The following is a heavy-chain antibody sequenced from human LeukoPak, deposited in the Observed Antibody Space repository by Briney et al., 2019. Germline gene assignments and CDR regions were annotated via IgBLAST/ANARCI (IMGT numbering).Heavy chain of an antibody. V-gene: IGHV4-38-2*02. Sequence: SETLSLTCTVSGYSISSGYYWGWLRQPPGKGLEWIGIIYHSGTTYYNPSLRSRVIISLDTSKTQFSLKLSSVTAADTAVYYCSQIHPGSLYIGYWGQGTLVTVS. CDR2: IYHSGTT. J-gene: IGHJ4*02. CDR1: GYSISSGYY. CDR3: SQIHPGSLYIGY. D-gene: IGHD5-18*01.